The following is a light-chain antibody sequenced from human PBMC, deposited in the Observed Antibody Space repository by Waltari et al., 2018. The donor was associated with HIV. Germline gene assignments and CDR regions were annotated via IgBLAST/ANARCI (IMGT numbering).Light chain of an antibody. CDR3: SSYTSSIPYV. Sequence: QSALTQPASVSGSPGQSTNITRTGTHSAVGGYNYVSMYQKHPGKAPNLMISDVSNRPSGFSNRFSGSKSGNTASLTISWLQAEDEADYYCSSYTSSIPYVFGTGTKVTVL. V-gene: IGLV2-14*03. J-gene: IGLJ1*01. CDR2: DVS. CDR1: HSAVGGYNY.